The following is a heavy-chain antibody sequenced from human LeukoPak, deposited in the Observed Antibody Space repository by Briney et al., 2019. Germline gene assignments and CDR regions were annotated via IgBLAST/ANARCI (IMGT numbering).Heavy chain of an antibody. Sequence: GASVKVSCKASGYTFTSYDINWVRQAPGQGPEWMGWMSPNSGNTGYAQKFQGRVTMTRSTSLSTAHMGLSSLRSEDTAVYYCARGPPNWGYDYWGQGTLVTVSS. V-gene: IGHV1-8*01. D-gene: IGHD7-27*01. J-gene: IGHJ4*02. CDR3: ARGPPNWGYDY. CDR1: GYTFTSYD. CDR2: MSPNSGNT.